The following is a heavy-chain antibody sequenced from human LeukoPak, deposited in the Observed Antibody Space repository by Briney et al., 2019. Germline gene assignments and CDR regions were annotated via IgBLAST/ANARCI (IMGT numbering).Heavy chain of an antibody. CDR2: LSSSSSYI. D-gene: IGHD5-18*01. CDR3: ARIQSAYTYGYDPFDY. Sequence: GGSLRLSCAASGFTFSNYSMNWVREAPGERLEWGSSLSSSSSYIYYADSVKGRFAISRDNAKNSLYLQMNSLRAEDTAMYYCARIQSAYTYGYDPFDYWGQGTLVTVSS. CDR1: GFTFSNYS. V-gene: IGHV3-21*01. J-gene: IGHJ4*02.